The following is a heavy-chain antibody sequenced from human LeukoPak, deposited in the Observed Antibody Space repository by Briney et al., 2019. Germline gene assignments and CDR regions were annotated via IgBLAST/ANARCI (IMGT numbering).Heavy chain of an antibody. CDR3: ARDLPGRYCSSTNCYLDAFDI. Sequence: GGSLRLSCAASGFPFSDYYMSWIRQAPGKGLEWVSYISGSARTIYYADSVKGRFTISRDNAKNSLYLQMNSLRAEDTAVYYCARDLPGRYCSSTNCYLDAFDIWGQGTMVTVSS. V-gene: IGHV3-11*04. CDR2: ISGSARTI. CDR1: GFPFSDYY. D-gene: IGHD2-2*01. J-gene: IGHJ3*02.